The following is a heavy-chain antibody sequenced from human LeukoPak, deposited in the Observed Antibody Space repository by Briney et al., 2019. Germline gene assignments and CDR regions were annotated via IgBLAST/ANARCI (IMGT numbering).Heavy chain of an antibody. CDR1: GYTFTSYD. V-gene: IGHV1-8*01. CDR3: ARSNSSGWAWRYYYYYMDV. CDR2: MNPNSGNT. D-gene: IGHD6-19*01. J-gene: IGHJ6*03. Sequence: GASVKVSCKASGYTFTSYDINWVRQATGQGLEWMGWMNPNSGNTGYAQKLQGRVTMTTDTSTSTAYMELRSLRSDDTAVYYCARSNSSGWAWRYYYYYMDVWGKGTTVTVSS.